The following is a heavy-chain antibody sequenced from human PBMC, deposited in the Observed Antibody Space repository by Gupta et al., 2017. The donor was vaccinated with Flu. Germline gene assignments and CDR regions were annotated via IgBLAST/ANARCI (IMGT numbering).Heavy chain of an antibody. J-gene: IGHJ5*02. Sequence: QVQLVQSGAEVKKPGASVKVSCKVSGYTLTELSMHWVRQAPGKGLEWMGGFDPEDGETIYAQKFQGRVTMTEDTSTDTAYMELSSLRSEDTAVYYCATAPPGYCSSTSCNGRGWFDPWGQGTLVTVSS. D-gene: IGHD2-2*01. CDR1: GYTLTELS. CDR3: ATAPPGYCSSTSCNGRGWFDP. V-gene: IGHV1-24*01. CDR2: FDPEDGET.